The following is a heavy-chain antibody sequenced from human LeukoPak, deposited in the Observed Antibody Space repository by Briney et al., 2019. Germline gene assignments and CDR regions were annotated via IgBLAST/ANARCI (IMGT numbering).Heavy chain of an antibody. CDR3: AKLPQGGGDHYYIEV. D-gene: IGHD2-21*02. Sequence: PGGSVRLSCAASGFTFSTYGMSWVRQAPGKGLEWVSAISGNGYYTYYADSVKGRFTISRDNSKNTLFLRMNSLRAEDTAVYFCAKLPQGGGDHYYIEVWGKGTTVTVSS. V-gene: IGHV3-23*01. CDR1: GFTFSTYG. CDR2: ISGNGYYT. J-gene: IGHJ6*03.